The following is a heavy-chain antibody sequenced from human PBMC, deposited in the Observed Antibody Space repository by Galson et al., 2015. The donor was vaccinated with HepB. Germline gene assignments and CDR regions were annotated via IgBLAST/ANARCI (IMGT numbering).Heavy chain of an antibody. CDR2: ISASGSAT. CDR3: AKGLVGTNHRNKFDY. Sequence: SLRLSCAASGFTFSSNTMSWVRQAPGKGLEWVSSISASGSATYYADSVKGRFTISRDNSKNTLYLEMNSLRAEDTAVYYCAKGLVGTNHRNKFDYWGQGTLVTVSS. CDR1: GFTFSSNT. J-gene: IGHJ4*02. D-gene: IGHD1-14*01. V-gene: IGHV3-23*01.